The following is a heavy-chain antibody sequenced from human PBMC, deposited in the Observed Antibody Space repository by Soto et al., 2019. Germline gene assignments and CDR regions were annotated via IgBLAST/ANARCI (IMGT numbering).Heavy chain of an antibody. CDR2: ISYDGASK. Sequence: QMQVVESGGGVVRPGKSLRLSCAASGFTFRNYGIHWVRQAPGKGLEWVAVISYDGASKSYADSVKGRFAISRDTSRQTVYLQMNSLISGDTAVYFCAKDSASYGRGSYYYALDVWGQGTTVTVSS. CDR3: AKDSASYGRGSYYYALDV. J-gene: IGHJ6*02. V-gene: IGHV3-30*18. D-gene: IGHD3-10*01. CDR1: GFTFRNYG.